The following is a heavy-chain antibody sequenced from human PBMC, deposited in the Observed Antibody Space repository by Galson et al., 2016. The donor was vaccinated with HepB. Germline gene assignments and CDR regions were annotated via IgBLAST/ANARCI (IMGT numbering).Heavy chain of an antibody. CDR2: ISSTGGSA. CDR3: AKCYAARTNYDAFHI. J-gene: IGHJ3*02. Sequence: SLRLSCAASGFIYSHYDMTWVRQAPGKGPEWVSSISSTGGSADYADSVKGRFTISRDNSKNMLFLQMNGLRAEDTAMYYCAKCYAARTNYDAFHIWGQGTMVTVSS. CDR1: GFIYSHYD. V-gene: IGHV3-23*01. D-gene: IGHD3-16*01.